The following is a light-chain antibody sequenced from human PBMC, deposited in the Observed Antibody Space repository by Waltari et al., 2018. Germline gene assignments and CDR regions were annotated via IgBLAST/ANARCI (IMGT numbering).Light chain of an antibody. V-gene: IGKV1-8*01. CDR3: QQYYNYPFT. CDR2: AAS. J-gene: IGKJ3*01. CDR1: QDIASF. Sequence: AIRMTQSPSSFSASTGDRVTITCRASQDIASFLAWYQQKPGKAPNLLIYAASTLQSGVPSRFSGSGSGTDFTLTISWLQSEDFATYYCQQYYNYPFTFGPGTKVDIK.